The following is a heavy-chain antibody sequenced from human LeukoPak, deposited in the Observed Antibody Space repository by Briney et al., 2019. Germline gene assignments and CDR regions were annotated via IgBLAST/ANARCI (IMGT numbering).Heavy chain of an antibody. CDR2: ISGSSGSM. CDR1: GFTFNTYS. J-gene: IGHJ5*02. D-gene: IGHD3-22*01. Sequence: GGSLRLSCVASGFTFNTYSLNRVRQSPGKGLEWISYISGSSGSMHYADSVKGRFTISRDNAQNSLYLQMNSLRDEDTAIYYCATCSYDSSGYYYAWGQGTLVTVSS. V-gene: IGHV3-48*02. CDR3: ATCSYDSSGYYYA.